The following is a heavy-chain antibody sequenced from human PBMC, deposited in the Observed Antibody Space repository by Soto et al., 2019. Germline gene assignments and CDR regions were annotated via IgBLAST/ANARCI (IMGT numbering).Heavy chain of an antibody. J-gene: IGHJ4*02. CDR3: ARDYDSSGYPRYYFDY. V-gene: IGHV3-33*01. CDR1: GFTFSSYG. D-gene: IGHD3-22*01. CDR2: IWNDGSNK. Sequence: QVQLVESGGGVVQPGRSLRLSCAASGFTFSSYGMHWVRQAPGKGLEWVAVIWNDGSNKYYADSVKGRFTISRDNSKNPLYLEMNSLRAEDTAVYYCARDYDSSGYPRYYFDYWGQGTLVTVSS.